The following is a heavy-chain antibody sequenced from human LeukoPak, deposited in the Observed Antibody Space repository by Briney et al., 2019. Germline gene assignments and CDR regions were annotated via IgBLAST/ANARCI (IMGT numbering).Heavy chain of an antibody. CDR2: INAGNGNT. Sequence: ASVKVSCKASGYTFSSYAINWVRQAPGQRLEWMGWINAGNGNTKYSQEFQGRVTITRDTSASTAYMELSSLRSEDMAVYYCARGSDFWSGYWAGYYYMDVWGKGTTVTVSS. J-gene: IGHJ6*03. D-gene: IGHD3-3*01. CDR1: GYTFSSYA. V-gene: IGHV1-3*03. CDR3: ARGSDFWSGYWAGYYYMDV.